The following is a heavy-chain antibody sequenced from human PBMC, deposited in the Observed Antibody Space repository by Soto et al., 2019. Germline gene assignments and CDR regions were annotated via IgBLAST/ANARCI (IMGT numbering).Heavy chain of an antibody. CDR3: AKDPPLTGENDAFDI. V-gene: IGHV3-30*18. CDR1: GFTFSSYG. J-gene: IGHJ3*02. CDR2: ISYDGSNK. D-gene: IGHD7-27*01. Sequence: PGGSLRLSCAASGFTFSSYGMHWVRQAPGKGLEWVAVISYDGSNKYYADSVKGRFTISRDNSKNTLYLQMNSLRAEDTAVYYCAKDPPLTGENDAFDIWGQGPMVIVSS.